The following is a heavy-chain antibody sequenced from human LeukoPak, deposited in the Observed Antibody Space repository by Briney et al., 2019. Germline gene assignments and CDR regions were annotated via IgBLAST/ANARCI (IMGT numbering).Heavy chain of an antibody. CDR3: AREAGGTGVYFDY. CDR2: INHSGST. CDR1: GGSFSGYY. D-gene: IGHD1-1*01. V-gene: IGHV4-34*01. Sequence: SETLSLTCAVYGGSFSGYYWSWIRQPPGKGLEWIGEINHSGSTNYNPSLKSRVTISVDTSKNQFSLKLSSVTAADTAVYYCAREAGGTGVYFDYWGQGTLVTVSS. J-gene: IGHJ4*02.